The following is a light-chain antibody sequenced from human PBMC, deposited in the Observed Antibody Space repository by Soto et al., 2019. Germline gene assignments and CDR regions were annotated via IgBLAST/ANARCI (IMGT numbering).Light chain of an antibody. Sequence: EIVMTQSPATLSVSPGERATLSCRASQSVSSNLAWYQQKPGQAPRLLVYGASTRATGIPARFSGSGSGTEFTLNLSRLQSEDFAVYYCHLYNNWPPWTFGQGTKVQIK. V-gene: IGKV3-15*01. J-gene: IGKJ1*01. CDR2: GAS. CDR3: HLYNNWPPWT. CDR1: QSVSSN.